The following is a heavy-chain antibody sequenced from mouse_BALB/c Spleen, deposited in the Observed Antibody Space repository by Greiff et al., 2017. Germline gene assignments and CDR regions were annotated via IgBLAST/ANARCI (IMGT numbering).Heavy chain of an antibody. V-gene: IGHV1-69*02. D-gene: IGHD4-1*01. CDR2: IDPSDSYT. J-gene: IGHJ2*01. CDR3: ARSGLGRIDY. CDR1: GYTFTSYW. Sequence: QVQLQQPGAELVKPGASVKLSCKASGYTFTSYWMHWVKQRPGQGLEWIGEIDPSDSYTNYNQKLKGKATLTVDKSSSTAYMQLSSLTSEDSAVYYCARSGLGRIDYWGQGTTLTVSS.